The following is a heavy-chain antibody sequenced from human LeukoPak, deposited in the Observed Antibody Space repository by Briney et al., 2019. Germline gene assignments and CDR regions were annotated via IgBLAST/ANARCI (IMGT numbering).Heavy chain of an antibody. CDR1: GFTFSIYG. Sequence: PGGSLRLSCAASGFTFSIYGMHWVRQAPGKGLEWVAFIRYDGSNKYYADSVKGRFTISRDNSKNTLYLQMNSLRAEDTAVYYCAKRGHLEYSSSDLGYWGQGTLVTVSS. V-gene: IGHV3-30*02. D-gene: IGHD6-6*01. CDR3: AKRGHLEYSSSDLGY. J-gene: IGHJ4*02. CDR2: IRYDGSNK.